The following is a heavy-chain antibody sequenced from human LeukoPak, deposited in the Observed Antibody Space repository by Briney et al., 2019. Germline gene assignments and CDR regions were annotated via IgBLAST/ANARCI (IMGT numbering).Heavy chain of an antibody. J-gene: IGHJ4*02. D-gene: IGHD3-22*01. CDR2: IYHSGST. Sequence: SETLSLTCAVSGYSISSGYYWGWIRPPPGKGLEWIGSIYHSGSTYYNPSLKSRVTISVDTSKNQFSLKLSSVTAADTAVYYCVRTAEYYYDSSGYFDYWGQGTLVTVSS. CDR3: VRTAEYYYDSSGYFDY. CDR1: GYSISSGYY. V-gene: IGHV4-38-2*01.